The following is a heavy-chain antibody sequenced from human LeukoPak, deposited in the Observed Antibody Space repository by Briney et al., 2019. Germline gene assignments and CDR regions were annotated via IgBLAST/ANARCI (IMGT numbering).Heavy chain of an antibody. Sequence: ASVTVSCKASGYVFNLFGFSWVRQAPGQGREWMGWISGYNGDTKYAQKIQGRVTLTTDSSASTAYMELRTLRSDDTAIYYCARDRDLIGVTTTRLDYWGQGTLVTVSS. CDR2: ISGYNGDT. D-gene: IGHD6-19*01. J-gene: IGHJ4*02. V-gene: IGHV1-18*04. CDR1: GYVFNLFG. CDR3: ARDRDLIGVTTTRLDY.